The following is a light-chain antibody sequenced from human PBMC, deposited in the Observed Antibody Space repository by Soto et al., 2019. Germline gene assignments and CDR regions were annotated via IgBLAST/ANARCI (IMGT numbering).Light chain of an antibody. CDR3: QQSSNWPLT. Sequence: EIVLTQSPATLSLSPGERATLSCRASQSVSSFLAWYQQKPGQAPRLLIYDASNRATGIPARFSGSGSGTDFTLTISSLEPEDFAGYYCQQSSNWPLTFGQGTKVEIK. CDR1: QSVSSF. V-gene: IGKV3-11*01. CDR2: DAS. J-gene: IGKJ1*01.